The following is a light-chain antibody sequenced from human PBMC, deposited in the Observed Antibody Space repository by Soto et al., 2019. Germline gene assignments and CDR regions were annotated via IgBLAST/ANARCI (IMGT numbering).Light chain of an antibody. Sequence: DIQMTQSPSTLSASVGDRVTITCRASQSISSWLAWYQQKPGKAPKLLIYKASSLQSGVPSRFSGSGSATEFTPTISRLQPDDFATYYCQQYNILYTFGQLTKLEIK. CDR2: KAS. J-gene: IGKJ2*01. CDR3: QQYNILYT. CDR1: QSISSW. V-gene: IGKV1-5*03.